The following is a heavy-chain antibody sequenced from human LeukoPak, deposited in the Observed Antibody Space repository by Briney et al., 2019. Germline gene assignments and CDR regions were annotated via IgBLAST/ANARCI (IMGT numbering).Heavy chain of an antibody. CDR3: ARSFRVDYYDSSGYKSLLGY. J-gene: IGHJ4*02. CDR1: GYTFTSYY. D-gene: IGHD3-22*01. CDR2: INPSGGST. Sequence: ASVKVSCKASGYTFTSYYMHWVRQAPGQGLEWMGIINPSGGSTSYAQKFQGRVTMTRDTSTSTVYMELSSLRSEDTAVYYCARSFRVDYYDSSGYKSLLGYWGQGTLVTVSS. V-gene: IGHV1-46*01.